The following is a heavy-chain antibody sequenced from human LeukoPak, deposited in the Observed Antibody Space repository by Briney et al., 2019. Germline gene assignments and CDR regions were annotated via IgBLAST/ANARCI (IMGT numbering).Heavy chain of an antibody. D-gene: IGHD6-6*01. V-gene: IGHV4-34*01. CDR2: INHRGST. Sequence: KPSETLSLTCAVYGGSFSGYYWSWIRQPPGMGLEWIGEINHRGSTNYNPSLKSRVTISVNTSENQFSLKVSSVTAADTAVYYCAREGSSSSLDYWGQGTLVTVSS. CDR3: AREGSSSSLDY. CDR1: GGSFSGYY. J-gene: IGHJ4*02.